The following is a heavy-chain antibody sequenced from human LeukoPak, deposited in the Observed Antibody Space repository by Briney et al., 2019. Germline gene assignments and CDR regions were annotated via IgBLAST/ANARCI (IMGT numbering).Heavy chain of an antibody. CDR2: IYYSGST. D-gene: IGHD2-2*01. CDR3: ARGLRYCSSTSCSYIDY. V-gene: IGHV4-59*01. CDR1: GGSISSYY. J-gene: IGHJ4*02. Sequence: SEALSLTCTVSGGSISSYYWSWIRQPPGKGLEWIGYIYYSGSTNYNPSLKSRVTISVDTSKNQFSLKLSSVTAADTAVYYCARGLRYCSSTSCSYIDYWGQGTLVTVSS.